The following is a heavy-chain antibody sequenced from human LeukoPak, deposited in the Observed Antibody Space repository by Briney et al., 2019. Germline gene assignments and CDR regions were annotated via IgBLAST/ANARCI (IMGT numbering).Heavy chain of an antibody. V-gene: IGHV4-59*01. CDR2: IYYSGST. J-gene: IGHJ4*02. Sequence: PETLSLTCTVSGGSISSYYWSWIRQPPGKGLEWIGYIYYSGSTNYNPSLKSRVTISVDTSKNQFSLKLSSVTAADTAVYYCASGEGGEFFDYWGQGTLVTVSS. D-gene: IGHD3-10*01. CDR3: ASGEGGEFFDY. CDR1: GGSISSYY.